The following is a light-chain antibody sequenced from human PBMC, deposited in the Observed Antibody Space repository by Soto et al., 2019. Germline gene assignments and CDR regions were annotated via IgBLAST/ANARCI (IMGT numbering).Light chain of an antibody. J-gene: IGKJ4*01. V-gene: IGKV1-33*01. CDR2: DAS. Sequence: DIQMTQSPSSLSASVGDSVTITCQASQDITYHLNWYQHKSGIAPKFLIYDASNLETGVPSRFSGSGSGTEFTFTISSLQPEDIATYYCQQHDNLPFTFGGGTKVEIK. CDR1: QDITYH. CDR3: QQHDNLPFT.